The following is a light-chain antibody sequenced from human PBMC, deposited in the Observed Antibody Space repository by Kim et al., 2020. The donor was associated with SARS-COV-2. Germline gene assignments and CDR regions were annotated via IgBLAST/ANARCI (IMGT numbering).Light chain of an antibody. Sequence: DIQMTQSPSTLSASVGDRVTTTCRASRSISNRLAWYQQKPGKAPKLLISKASSLESGVPSRFSGSGSGTEFTLTISSLQPDDFATYYCQQYNSYPSTFGGGTKVDIK. J-gene: IGKJ4*01. CDR1: RSISNR. CDR2: KAS. CDR3: QQYNSYPST. V-gene: IGKV1-5*03.